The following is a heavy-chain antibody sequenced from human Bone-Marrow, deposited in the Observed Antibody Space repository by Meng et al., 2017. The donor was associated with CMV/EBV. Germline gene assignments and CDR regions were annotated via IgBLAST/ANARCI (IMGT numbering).Heavy chain of an antibody. Sequence: GESLKISCAASGFTFSSYGMHWVRQAPGKGLEWVTLISYDGNNKYYPDSVKGRFTISRDDSKNTLYLQMNSLKTEDTAVYYCTTCCWSYAPDYWGQGTLVTVSS. J-gene: IGHJ4*02. CDR2: ISYDGNNK. CDR1: GFTFSSYG. V-gene: IGHV3-30*12. CDR3: TTCCWSYAPDY. D-gene: IGHD1-26*01.